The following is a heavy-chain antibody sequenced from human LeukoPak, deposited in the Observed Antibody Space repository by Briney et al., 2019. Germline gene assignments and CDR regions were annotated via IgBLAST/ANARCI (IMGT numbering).Heavy chain of an antibody. V-gene: IGHV1-3*01. CDR2: INPDNGNS. CDR3: ARGRDSSSWYGNWFDP. J-gene: IGHJ5*02. CDR1: GYTFTLQA. D-gene: IGHD6-13*01. Sequence: ASVKVSCKASGYTFTLQAIHWLRQAPGQRLEWMGWINPDNGNSKYSQKFQGRVTITRDTSASTAYMELSSLRSEDTAVYYCARGRDSSSWYGNWFDPWGQGTLVTVSS.